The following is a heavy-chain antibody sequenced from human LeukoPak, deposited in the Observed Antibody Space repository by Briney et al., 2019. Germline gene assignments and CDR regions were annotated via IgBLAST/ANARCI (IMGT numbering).Heavy chain of an antibody. D-gene: IGHD2-15*01. J-gene: IGHJ4*02. CDR2: IYYSGST. Sequence: SETLSLTCTVSGGSISSYYWSWIRQPPGKGLEWIGYIYYSGSTNYNPSLKSRVTISVDTSKNQFSLKLISVTAADTAVYYCARGISGPSYFAYWGQGTLVAVSS. CDR3: ARGISGPSYFAY. CDR1: GGSISSYY. V-gene: IGHV4-59*01.